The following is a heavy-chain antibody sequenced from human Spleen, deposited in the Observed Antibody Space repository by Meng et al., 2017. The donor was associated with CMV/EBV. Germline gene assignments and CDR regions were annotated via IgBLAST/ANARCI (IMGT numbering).Heavy chain of an antibody. CDR1: GYNFTGYY. Sequence: ASVKVSCKASGYNFTGYYMHWVRQAPGRGLEWMGWINPNSGGTNYAQKFQGRVTMTGDTSITTGYMELSRLRSDDMAVYYCARVKRYCTGGSCSSTGYYGMDVWGQGTTVTVSS. D-gene: IGHD2-15*01. V-gene: IGHV1-2*02. CDR2: INPNSGGT. CDR3: ARVKRYCTGGSCSSTGYYGMDV. J-gene: IGHJ6*02.